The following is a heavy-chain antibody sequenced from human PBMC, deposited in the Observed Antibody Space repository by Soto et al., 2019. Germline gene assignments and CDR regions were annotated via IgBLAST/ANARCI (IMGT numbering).Heavy chain of an antibody. CDR2: IIPIFGTA. V-gene: IGHV1-69*06. Sequence: AAVKFYCGASVGTISSYAISWLRHAPRQGLEWMGGIIPIFGTANYAQKFQGRVTITADKSTSTAYMELSRLRSEDRAVYYSARELDTTGTTDWFDPWGQGTLVTVSS. J-gene: IGHJ5*02. CDR3: ARELDTTGTTDWFDP. CDR1: VGTISSYA. D-gene: IGHD1-7*01.